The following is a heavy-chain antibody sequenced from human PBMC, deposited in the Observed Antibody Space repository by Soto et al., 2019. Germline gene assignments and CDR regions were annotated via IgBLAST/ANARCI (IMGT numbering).Heavy chain of an antibody. D-gene: IGHD3-16*01. CDR3: VKNGGQ. CDR1: GFTFSSSW. Sequence: EVQLVESGGALVQPGGSLRLSCAASGFTFSSSWMHWVRQTPGRRLVWVSRINSDATITTYADSVKGRFTISRDNAQHTLYLQMNSLRVDDTGVYYCVKNGGQWGQGTLVTVSS. CDR2: INSDATIT. J-gene: IGHJ4*02. V-gene: IGHV3-74*03.